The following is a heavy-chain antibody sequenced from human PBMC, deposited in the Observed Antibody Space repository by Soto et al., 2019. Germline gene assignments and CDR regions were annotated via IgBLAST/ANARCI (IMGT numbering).Heavy chain of an antibody. V-gene: IGHV3-21*02. CDR3: AREADFASSGYVLDY. D-gene: IGHD3-22*01. CDR2: VTSSPSSM. J-gene: IGHJ4*02. Sequence: EVQLVESVGGLVKPGGSLRLSCAASGFTFSGFSMNWVRQAPGKGLEWVSSVTSSPSSMFYADSVKGRFTISRDDAKDSLFLQMNSLRADDTAVYYCAREADFASSGYVLDYWGLGTLVTVSS. CDR1: GFTFSGFS.